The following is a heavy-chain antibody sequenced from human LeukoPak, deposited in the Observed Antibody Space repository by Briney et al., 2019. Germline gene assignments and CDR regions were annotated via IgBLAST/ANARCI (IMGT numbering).Heavy chain of an antibody. CDR3: ARRGLLNWFDR. CDR1: GGSISTSSSY. J-gene: IGHJ5*02. Sequence: SETLSLTCTVSGGSISTSSSYWGWVRQPPGKGLEYIATLYYTGTIDYNPSLRSRLTISIDTSKNQFSLNLSSVTAADTAVYYCARRGLLNWFDRWGQGTLVTVSS. CDR2: LYYTGTI. V-gene: IGHV4-39*01.